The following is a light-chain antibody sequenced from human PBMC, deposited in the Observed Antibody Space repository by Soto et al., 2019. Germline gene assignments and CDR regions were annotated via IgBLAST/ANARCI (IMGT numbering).Light chain of an antibody. J-gene: IGLJ1*01. V-gene: IGLV1-40*01. CDR2: GNS. CDR3: QSYDSSLSAHYA. Sequence: QSVLTQPPSVSGAPGQRVTISCTGGSSNIGATYDVQWYQQLPGTAPKLLIYGNSNRPSGVPDRFSGSKSGTSASLAITGLQADDEADYYCQSYDSSLSAHYAFGTGTKVTVL. CDR1: SSNIGATYD.